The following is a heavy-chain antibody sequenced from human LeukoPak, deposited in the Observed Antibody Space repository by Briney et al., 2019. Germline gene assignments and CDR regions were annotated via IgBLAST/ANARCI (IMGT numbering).Heavy chain of an antibody. V-gene: IGHV1-2*02. CDR1: GYTFTGYY. CDR2: INPNSGGT. Sequence: ASVKVSCKASGYTFTGYYMHWVRQAPGQGLEWMGWINPNSGGTNYAQKFQGGVTMTRDTSISTAYMELSRLRSDDTAVYYCATLAPNYYDSSGLDYWGQGTLVTVSS. D-gene: IGHD3-22*01. J-gene: IGHJ4*02. CDR3: ATLAPNYYDSSGLDY.